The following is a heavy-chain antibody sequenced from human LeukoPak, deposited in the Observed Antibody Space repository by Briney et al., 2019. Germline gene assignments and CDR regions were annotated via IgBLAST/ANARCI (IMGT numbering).Heavy chain of an antibody. CDR3: ARVYCSGGSCYSYYYYYMDV. CDR1: GGSISSSSYY. D-gene: IGHD2-15*01. V-gene: IGHV4-39*07. CDR2: IYYSGST. J-gene: IGHJ6*03. Sequence: PSETLSLTCTVSGGSISSSSYYWGWIRQPPGKGLEWIGSIYYSGSTYYNPSLKSRVTISVDTSKNQFSLKLSSVTAADTAVYYCARVYCSGGSCYSYYYYYMDVWGKGTTVTASS.